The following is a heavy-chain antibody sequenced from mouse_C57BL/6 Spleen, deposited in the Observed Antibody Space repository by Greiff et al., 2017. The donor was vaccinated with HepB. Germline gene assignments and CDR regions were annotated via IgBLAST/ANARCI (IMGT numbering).Heavy chain of an antibody. CDR3: ASIDWDGGMDY. Sequence: VQLQQSGAELVRPGASVKLSCKASGYTFTDYYINWVKQRPGQGLEWIARIYPGSGNTYYNEKFKGKATLTAEKSSSTAYMQLSSLTSEDSAVYFCASIDWDGGMDYWGQGTSVTVSS. V-gene: IGHV1-76*01. CDR1: GYTFTDYY. J-gene: IGHJ4*01. CDR2: IYPGSGNT. D-gene: IGHD4-1*01.